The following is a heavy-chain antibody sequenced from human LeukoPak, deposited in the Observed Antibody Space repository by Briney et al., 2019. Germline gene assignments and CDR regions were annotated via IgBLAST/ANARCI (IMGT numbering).Heavy chain of an antibody. CDR3: VVDRYCSSANCYVWGHYFDP. CDR2: ISGSGGST. CDR1: GFTYNNYD. D-gene: IGHD2-2*01. V-gene: IGHV3-23*01. Sequence: PGGSLTLSCAASGFTYNNYDMMWLRQAPGKGLEWVSGISGSGGSTYYAVSVKGRLPLSRDNSKNTLYLQMNSLRAEDTPIYYCVVDRYCSSANCYVWGHYFDPWGQGALVTVSS. J-gene: IGHJ5*02.